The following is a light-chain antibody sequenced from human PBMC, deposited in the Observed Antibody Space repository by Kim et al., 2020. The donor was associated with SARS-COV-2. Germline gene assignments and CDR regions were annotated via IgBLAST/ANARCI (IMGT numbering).Light chain of an antibody. CDR1: CIGRKR. V-gene: IGLV3-21*03. CDR2: EDR. Sequence: AQGKRDKITGGGKCIGRKRGNGDQQKPGQAPVLVMYEDRDRPSGISERFSGSNSGNTATLTINRVEAGDEADYYCQVWDSNSNHVVFGGGTQLTVL. J-gene: IGLJ3*02. CDR3: QVWDSNSNHVV.